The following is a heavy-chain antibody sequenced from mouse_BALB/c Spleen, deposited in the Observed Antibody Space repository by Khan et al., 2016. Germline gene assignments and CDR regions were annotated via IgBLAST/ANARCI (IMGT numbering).Heavy chain of an antibody. CDR1: GYSVTSDYA. D-gene: IGHD4-1*01. V-gene: IGHV3-2*02. CDR3: ARDWAYFDY. J-gene: IGHJ2*01. CDR2: ISYSGTT. Sequence: VQLQESGPGLVKPSQSLSLTCTVTGYSVTSDYAWNWIRQFPGNKLEWMGYISYSGTTTYNPSLKSRISITRDTSKNQFFLQLNSVTTEDTATYYCARDWAYFDYWGQGTTLTVSS.